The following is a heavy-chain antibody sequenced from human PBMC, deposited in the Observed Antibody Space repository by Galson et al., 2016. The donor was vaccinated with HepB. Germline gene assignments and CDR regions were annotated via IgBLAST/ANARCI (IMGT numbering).Heavy chain of an antibody. Sequence: SLRLSCAGPGFTFSSYGMYWVRQAPGKGLEWVSFISFDGSKEDYADSVKGRFTISRDIPKNTLFLQLNSLRGEDTAVYYCAKSRIAAHYHGMDVWGQGATVTVSS. CDR3: AKSRIAAHYHGMDV. V-gene: IGHV3-30*18. CDR1: GFTFSSYG. D-gene: IGHD6-6*01. J-gene: IGHJ6*02. CDR2: ISFDGSKE.